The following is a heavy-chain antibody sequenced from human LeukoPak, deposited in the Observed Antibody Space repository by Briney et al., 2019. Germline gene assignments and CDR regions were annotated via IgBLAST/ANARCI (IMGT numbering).Heavy chain of an antibody. Sequence: GGSLRLSCAASGFTFSSYAMSWVRQAPGKGLEWVSAISSSGGSTYYADSVKGRFTISRDNSKNTLYLQMNSLRAEDTAVYYCAKGSCSSTSCRIDYWGQGTLVTVSS. CDR2: ISSSGGST. CDR1: GFTFSSYA. V-gene: IGHV3-23*01. J-gene: IGHJ4*02. D-gene: IGHD2-2*01. CDR3: AKGSCSSTSCRIDY.